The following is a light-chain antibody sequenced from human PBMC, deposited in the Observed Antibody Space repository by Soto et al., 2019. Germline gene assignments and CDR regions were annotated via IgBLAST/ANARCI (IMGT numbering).Light chain of an antibody. V-gene: IGLV2-8*01. CDR2: DVS. J-gene: IGLJ1*01. CDR3: SSYAGSNNLV. Sequence: QSVLTQPPSASGSLGQSVTISCTGTSSDVGGYNYVSWYQQHPGKAPKLLIHDVSHRPSGVPDRFSGSKSGNTASLTVSGLQAEDEVDYYCSSYAGSNNLVFGTGTKVTVL. CDR1: SSDVGGYNY.